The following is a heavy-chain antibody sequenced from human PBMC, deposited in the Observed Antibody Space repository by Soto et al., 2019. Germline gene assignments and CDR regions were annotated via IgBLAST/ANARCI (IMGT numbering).Heavy chain of an antibody. D-gene: IGHD5-12*01. CDR3: ARLAMATRRWYYGMDV. CDR1: GYSFTSYW. V-gene: IGHV5-10-1*01. J-gene: IGHJ6*02. CDR2: IDPSDSYT. Sequence: EVQLVQTGAEVKKPGESLRISCKGSGYSFTSYWISWVRQMPGKGLEWMGRIDPSDSYTNYSPSFQGHVTISADKSISTAYLQWSSLKASDTAMYYCARLAMATRRWYYGMDVWGQWTTVTVSS.